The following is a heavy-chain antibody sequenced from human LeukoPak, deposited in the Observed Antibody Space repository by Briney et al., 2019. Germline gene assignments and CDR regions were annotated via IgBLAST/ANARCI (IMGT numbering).Heavy chain of an antibody. CDR3: VRHGMGSSWFGFDY. CDR1: GYTFTTYW. D-gene: IGHD6-13*01. Sequence: PGESLKISCKGSGYTFTTYWIGWVRQMPGKGLEWMGIIYPGDSDPRYSPSFQGQVTISADKSISTAYLQWSSLKASDSAMYYCVRHGMGSSWFGFDYWGQGTLVTVSS. J-gene: IGHJ4*02. V-gene: IGHV5-51*01. CDR2: IYPGDSDP.